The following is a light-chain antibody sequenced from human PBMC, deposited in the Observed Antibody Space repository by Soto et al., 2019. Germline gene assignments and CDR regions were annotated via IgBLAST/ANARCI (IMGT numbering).Light chain of an antibody. CDR3: QKYYSPPWT. J-gene: IGKJ1*01. V-gene: IGKV1-27*01. Sequence: DIQMTQSPSSLSASVGDRVTITCRASQGISNYLAWYQQQPGKVPKLLIYVASTLQSGVPSRVSGSGSGTDFTLTISSLQPEDGATYYCQKYYSPPWTFGQGTKVEIK. CDR1: QGISNY. CDR2: VAS.